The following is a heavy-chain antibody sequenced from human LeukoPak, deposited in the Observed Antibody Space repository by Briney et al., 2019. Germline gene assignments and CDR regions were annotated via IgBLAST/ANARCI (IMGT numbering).Heavy chain of an antibody. D-gene: IGHD6-13*01. CDR1: GGSINSYY. J-gene: IGHJ4*02. CDR2: IHYSGST. Sequence: SATLSLTCTVSGGSINSYYWSWIRQPPGKGLEWIGYIHYSGSTKYNPSLKSRVTISVDTSKNQFSLKLSSVTAADTAVYYCASSIVATGNRPFDNWGQGTLVTVTS. V-gene: IGHV4-59*01. CDR3: ASSIVATGNRPFDN.